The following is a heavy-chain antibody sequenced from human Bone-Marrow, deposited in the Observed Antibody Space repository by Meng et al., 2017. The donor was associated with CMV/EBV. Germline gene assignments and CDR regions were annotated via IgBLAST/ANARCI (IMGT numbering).Heavy chain of an antibody. CDR1: GYTFTENG. J-gene: IGHJ6*02. Sequence: APVKFSCKASGYTFTENGIRWVRQAPGQGLEWMGWISTYNGNTNYAQKLQGRVTMTTDTSTSTAYMELRSLRSDDTAVYYCARGVARTYYDFWSGCGDVWGQGTTVTVSS. D-gene: IGHD3-3*01. V-gene: IGHV1-18*01. CDR3: ARGVARTYYDFWSGCGDV. CDR2: ISTYNGNT.